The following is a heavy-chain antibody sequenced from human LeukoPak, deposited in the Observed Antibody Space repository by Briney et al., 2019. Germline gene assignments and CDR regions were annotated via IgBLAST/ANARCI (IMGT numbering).Heavy chain of an antibody. CDR2: INHSGST. Sequence: SETLSLTCAVYGGSFSGYYWSWIRQPPGKGLEWIGEINHSGSTNYNPSLKSRVTISVDTSKNQFSLKLSSVTAADTAVYYCARVRDSSGYYVGFDYWGQGTLVTVSS. J-gene: IGHJ4*02. CDR3: ARVRDSSGYYVGFDY. CDR1: GGSFSGYY. V-gene: IGHV4-34*01. D-gene: IGHD3-22*01.